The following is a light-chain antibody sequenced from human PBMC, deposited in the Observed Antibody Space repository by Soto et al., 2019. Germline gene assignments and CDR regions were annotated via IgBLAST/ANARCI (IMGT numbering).Light chain of an antibody. J-gene: IGKJ1*01. CDR1: QSVGSY. CDR2: GAS. Sequence: EIVLTQSPGTLSLSPGERATLSCRASQSVGSYLAWYQQKPGQAPRLLIHGASNRAAGIPVRFSGSGSGTDFTLTISSLEPEDFAVYYCQQRDNWPPTWTFGQGTKVDIK. V-gene: IGKV3-11*01. CDR3: QQRDNWPPTWT.